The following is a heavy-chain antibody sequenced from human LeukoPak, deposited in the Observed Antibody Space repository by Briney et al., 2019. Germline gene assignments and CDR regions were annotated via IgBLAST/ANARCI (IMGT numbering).Heavy chain of an antibody. D-gene: IGHD6-13*01. V-gene: IGHV3-30*18. CDR3: AKVPKAYSNSWYIDY. Sequence: GGSLRLSCAASGFTFSSYGMHWVRQAPGKGLEWVAVISYDGSNKYYADSVKGRFTISRDNSKNTLYLQMNSLRAEDTAIYYCAKVPKAYSNSWYIDYWGQGTLVTVSS. CDR1: GFTFSSYG. J-gene: IGHJ4*02. CDR2: ISYDGSNK.